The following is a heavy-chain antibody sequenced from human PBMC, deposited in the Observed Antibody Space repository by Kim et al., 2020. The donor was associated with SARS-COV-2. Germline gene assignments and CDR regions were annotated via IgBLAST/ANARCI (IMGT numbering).Heavy chain of an antibody. CDR1: AFTFNTYA. CDR2: LNDGGGST. D-gene: IGHD3-10*01. V-gene: IGHV3-23*01. J-gene: IGHJ4*02. CDR3: AKDRGVRGAEFFDY. Sequence: GGSLRLSCAASAFTFNTYAMTWVRQAPGKGLEWVSTLNDGGGSTYYADSVKGRFTISRDNSKNTLYLQMNSLRAEDTAVYYCAKDRGVRGAEFFDYWGQGALVTVSS.